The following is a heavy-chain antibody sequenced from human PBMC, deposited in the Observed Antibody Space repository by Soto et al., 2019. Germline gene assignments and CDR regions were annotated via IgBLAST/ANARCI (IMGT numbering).Heavy chain of an antibody. D-gene: IGHD3-22*01. CDR3: ARGGDYYDNRGYYFSALLAN. V-gene: IGHV4-34*01. CDR1: GGSFSGYS. J-gene: IGHJ4*02. Sequence: KPSETLSLTCTIYGGSFSGYSWHWIRQSPGVGLEWIGEINQNGITIYNPSLENRVSMSVDTSKKQFSLNLISVTAAGTAMYYCARGGDYYDNRGYYFSALLANWGQGTLVTVSS. CDR2: INQNGIT.